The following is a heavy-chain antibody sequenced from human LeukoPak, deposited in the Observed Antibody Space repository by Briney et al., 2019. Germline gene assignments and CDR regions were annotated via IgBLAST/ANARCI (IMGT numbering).Heavy chain of an antibody. D-gene: IGHD3-10*01. Sequence: GGSLRLSCAASGFTFSSYAMHWVRQAPGKGLEWVAVISYDGSNKYYADSVKGRFTISRDNSKNTLYLQMNSLRAEDTAVYYCARGFGRPWGQGTLVTVSS. CDR3: ARGFGRP. J-gene: IGHJ5*02. CDR1: GFTFSSYA. V-gene: IGHV3-30-3*01. CDR2: ISYDGSNK.